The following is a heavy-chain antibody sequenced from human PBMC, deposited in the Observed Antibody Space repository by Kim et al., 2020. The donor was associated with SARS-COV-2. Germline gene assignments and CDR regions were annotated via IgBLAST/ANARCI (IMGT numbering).Heavy chain of an antibody. CDR2: IIPIFGTA. V-gene: IGHV1-69*13. CDR3: ARDKQDYYGMDV. J-gene: IGHJ6*02. Sequence: SVKVSCKASGGTFSSYAISWVRQAPGQGLEWMGGIIPIFGTANYAQKFQGRVTITADESTSTAYMELSSLRSEDTAVYYCARDKQDYYGMDVWGQGTTVTVSS. CDR1: GGTFSSYA.